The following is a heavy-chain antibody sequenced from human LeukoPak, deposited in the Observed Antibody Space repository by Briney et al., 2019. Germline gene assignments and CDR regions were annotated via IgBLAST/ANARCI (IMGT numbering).Heavy chain of an antibody. CDR1: GYTFTGYY. Sequence: ASVKVSCKASGYTFTGYYMHWVRQAPGQGLEWMGWINPNSGGTNYAQTFQGRVTMTRDTSISTAYMELSRLRSEDTAVYYCARSAYTGGVFENWGQGTLVTVSS. CDR3: ARSAYTGGVFEN. D-gene: IGHD2-8*02. V-gene: IGHV1-2*02. J-gene: IGHJ4*02. CDR2: INPNSGGT.